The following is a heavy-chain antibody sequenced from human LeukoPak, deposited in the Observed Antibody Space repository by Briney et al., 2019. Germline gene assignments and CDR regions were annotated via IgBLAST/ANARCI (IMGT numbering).Heavy chain of an antibody. D-gene: IGHD2-2*01. Sequence: PGGSLRLSCAASGFTFSSYAMSWVRQAPGKGLEWVSAISGSGGSTYYADSVKGRFTISRDNAKNSLYLQMNSLRAEDTAVYYCARDRPVVVPAHDAFDIWGQGTMVTVSS. CDR2: ISGSGGST. CDR1: GFTFSSYA. J-gene: IGHJ3*02. V-gene: IGHV3-23*01. CDR3: ARDRPVVVPAHDAFDI.